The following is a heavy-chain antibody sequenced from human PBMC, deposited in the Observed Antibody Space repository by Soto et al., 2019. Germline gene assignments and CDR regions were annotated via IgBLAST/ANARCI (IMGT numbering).Heavy chain of an antibody. D-gene: IGHD5-12*01. J-gene: IGHJ5*02. Sequence: EVQLVQSGAEVKKPGESLRISCKGSGYSFTSYWISWVRQMPGKGLEWMGRIDPSDSYTNYSPSFQGHVTISADKSISTAYLQWSSLKASDTAMYYCARHSEVMATIIYNWFDPWGQGTLVTVSS. CDR1: GYSFTSYW. CDR2: IDPSDSYT. CDR3: ARHSEVMATIIYNWFDP. V-gene: IGHV5-10-1*03.